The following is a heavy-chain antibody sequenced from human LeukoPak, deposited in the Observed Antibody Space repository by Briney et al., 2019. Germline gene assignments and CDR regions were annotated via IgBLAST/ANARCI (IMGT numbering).Heavy chain of an antibody. V-gene: IGHV3-7*03. J-gene: IGHJ6*02. CDR3: ARDPRPRDSSDWFGSGMDV. CDR1: GFTFSSYW. Sequence: GGSLRLSCSASGFTFSSYWMIWVRQAPGKGLEWVANINQVGSEKYYADSVKGRFTISRDNSKSTLYLQIDSLRVEDTAIYYCARDPRPRDSSDWFGSGMDVWGQGTTVTVSS. D-gene: IGHD3-22*01. CDR2: INQVGSEK.